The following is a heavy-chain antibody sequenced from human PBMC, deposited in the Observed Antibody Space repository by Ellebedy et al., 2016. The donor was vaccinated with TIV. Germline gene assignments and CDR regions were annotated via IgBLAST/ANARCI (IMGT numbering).Heavy chain of an antibody. D-gene: IGHD5-12*01. Sequence: PGGSLRLSCTASGFTFGDYAMSWFRQAPVKGLEWVGFIRSKDYGGTTEYAASVKGRFTISRDDSKSIAYLQMNSLKTEDTAVYYCTREEMHGGYVGGGYWGQGTLVTVSS. V-gene: IGHV3-49*03. CDR2: IRSKDYGGTT. J-gene: IGHJ4*02. CDR3: TREEMHGGYVGGGY. CDR1: GFTFGDYA.